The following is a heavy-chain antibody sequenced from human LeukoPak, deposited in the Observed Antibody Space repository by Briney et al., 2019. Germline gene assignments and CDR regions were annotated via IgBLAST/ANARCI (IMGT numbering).Heavy chain of an antibody. V-gene: IGHV1-2*02. CDR1: GYSFIGYH. J-gene: IGHJ1*01. Sequence: ASVKVSCKASGYSFIGYHMHWVRQAPGQGLEWMGWTDPNSGGTNYAQKFQGRVTMTRDTSITTVYMELSRLRSDDTAVYYCSRASIAVAAVAGYWGQGALVTVSS. CDR2: TDPNSGGT. CDR3: SRASIAVAAVAGY. D-gene: IGHD6-19*01.